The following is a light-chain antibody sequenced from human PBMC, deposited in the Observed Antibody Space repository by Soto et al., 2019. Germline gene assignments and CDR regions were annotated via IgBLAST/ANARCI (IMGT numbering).Light chain of an antibody. J-gene: IGLJ2*01. Sequence: QSALTQPASVSGTPGQSITISCTEISSDIGGHNYVSWYQQHPRKAPKLMIFDVTDRPSGVSNRFSGSKSGTTASLTSSGLQAEDEADYYCSSYTGSSTLVFGGGTKVTVL. CDR1: SSDIGGHNY. CDR2: DVT. CDR3: SSYTGSSTLV. V-gene: IGLV2-14*01.